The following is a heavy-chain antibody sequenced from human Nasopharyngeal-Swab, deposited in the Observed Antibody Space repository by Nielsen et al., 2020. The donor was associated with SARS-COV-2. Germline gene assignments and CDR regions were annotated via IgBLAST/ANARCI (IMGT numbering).Heavy chain of an antibody. CDR2: ISTTGSTT. D-gene: IGHD3-16*01. V-gene: IGHV3-11*01. CDR3: AREKGYQVLLDYCYHGLDV. CDR1: GFSFGDYY. J-gene: IGHJ6*02. Sequence: GGSLRLSCLASGFSFGDYYMAWIRQAPGKGLEWVSYISTTGSTTDSADSVKGRFTISRDNANNILYLQMSSLRGEDTAVYFCAREKGYQVLLDYCYHGLDVWGHGTAVTVSS.